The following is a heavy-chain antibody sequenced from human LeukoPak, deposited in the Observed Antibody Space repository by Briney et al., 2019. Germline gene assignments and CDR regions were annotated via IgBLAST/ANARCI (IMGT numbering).Heavy chain of an antibody. Sequence: ASVKVSCKASGYTFTDYFLRWVRQAPGQGLEWLGWINPDNGGTNYAQKFQGRVTMTRDTSINTAYMELRRLTADDTAVYYCSRDPPYNGHHHFDYWGQGTLVTVSS. CDR1: GYTFTDYF. J-gene: IGHJ4*02. CDR3: SRDPPYNGHHHFDY. CDR2: INPDNGGT. V-gene: IGHV1-2*02. D-gene: IGHD2-8*01.